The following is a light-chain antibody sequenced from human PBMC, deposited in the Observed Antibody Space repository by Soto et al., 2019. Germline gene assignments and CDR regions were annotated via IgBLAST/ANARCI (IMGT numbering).Light chain of an antibody. J-gene: IGKJ2*01. V-gene: IGKV1-5*01. CDR2: DAS. CDR1: QSISSW. CDR3: QQYNSYSSGT. Sequence: IQMTQSPSTLSASVGDRVTITCRASQSISSWLAWYQQKPGKAPKLLIYDASSLESGVPSRFSGSGSGTEFTLTISSLQPDDFATYYCQQYNSYSSGTFGQGTKLEIK.